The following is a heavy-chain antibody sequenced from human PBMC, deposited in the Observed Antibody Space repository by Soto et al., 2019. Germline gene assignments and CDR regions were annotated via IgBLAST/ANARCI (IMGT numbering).Heavy chain of an antibody. Sequence: EVQLLESGGGLVQPGGSLRLSCAASGFTFSSYAMSWVHQAPGKGLGWVSAISGSGGSTYYADSVKGRFTISRDNSKNTLYLQMNSLRAEDTAVYYCAKGIPSVAGTVGVLSYWGQGTLVTVSS. CDR1: GFTFSSYA. J-gene: IGHJ4*02. CDR3: AKGIPSVAGTVGVLSY. V-gene: IGHV3-23*01. D-gene: IGHD6-19*01. CDR2: ISGSGGST.